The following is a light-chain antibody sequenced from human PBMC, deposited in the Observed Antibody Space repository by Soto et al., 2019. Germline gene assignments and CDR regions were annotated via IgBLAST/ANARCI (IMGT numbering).Light chain of an antibody. Sequence: QSALTQPASVSGSPGQSITISCTRTSSDVGGYNYVSWYQQHPGKVPKLMTYDVSNRPSGVSNRFSGSKSGNTASLTISGLQAEDEADYYCSSYISSSTLVFGTGTKLTVL. CDR3: SSYISSSTLV. CDR2: DVS. J-gene: IGLJ1*01. V-gene: IGLV2-14*03. CDR1: SSDVGGYNY.